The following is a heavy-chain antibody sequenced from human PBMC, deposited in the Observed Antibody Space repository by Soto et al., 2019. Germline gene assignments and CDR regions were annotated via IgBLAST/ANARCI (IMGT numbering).Heavy chain of an antibody. CDR3: TSGSAGAKSGYYYGMDV. Sequence: GGSLRLSCEVSGFILSNAWMNWVRQAPGKGLEWVGRIKSKTEGGTTHYAAPVKGRFTISRDDSKSTLYLQTNSLKTEDTAVYYCTSGSAGAKSGYYYGMDVWGQGTTVTVSS. V-gene: IGHV3-15*07. CDR2: IKSKTEGGTT. CDR1: GFILSNAW. J-gene: IGHJ6*02. D-gene: IGHD1-26*01.